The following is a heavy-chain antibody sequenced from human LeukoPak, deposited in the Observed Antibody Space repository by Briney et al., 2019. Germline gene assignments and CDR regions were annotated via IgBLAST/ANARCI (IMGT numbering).Heavy chain of an antibody. J-gene: IGHJ4*02. Sequence: SETLSLTCTVSGYSISSGYYWGWIRQPPGKGLEWIGSIYHSGSTYYNPSPKSRVTISVDTSKNQFSLKLSSVTAADTAVYYCARDSPDYWGQGTLVTVSS. V-gene: IGHV4-38-2*02. CDR1: GYSISSGYY. CDR2: IYHSGST. CDR3: ARDSPDY.